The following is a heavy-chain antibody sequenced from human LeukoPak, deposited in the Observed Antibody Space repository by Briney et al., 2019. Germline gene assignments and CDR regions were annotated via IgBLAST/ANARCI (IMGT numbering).Heavy chain of an antibody. CDR1: GFTFSSYG. J-gene: IGHJ4*02. CDR2: ISYDGSNK. D-gene: IGHD3-22*01. Sequence: GGALRLSCAASGFTFSSYGMHWVRQAPGKGLEWVAVISYDGSNKYYADSVKGRFTISRDNSKNTLYLQMNSLRAEDTAVYYCAKDGDSSGDFDYWGQGTLVTVSS. CDR3: AKDGDSSGDFDY. V-gene: IGHV3-30*18.